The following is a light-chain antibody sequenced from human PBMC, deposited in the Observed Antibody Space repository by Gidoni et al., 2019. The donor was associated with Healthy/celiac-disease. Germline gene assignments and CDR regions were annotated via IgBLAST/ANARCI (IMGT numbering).Light chain of an antibody. V-gene: IGKV3-11*01. CDR1: QVVSSY. J-gene: IGKJ4*01. Sequence: EMVLTQSPATLSLPPGETATLSCSASQVVSSYLAWYQQKPGQAPRLIIYDASNRATGFRARFSGSGSGTDFTLTISSREPEDFAVYYCQQRSNWPPTLTFGGGTKVEIK. CDR3: QQRSNWPPTLT. CDR2: DAS.